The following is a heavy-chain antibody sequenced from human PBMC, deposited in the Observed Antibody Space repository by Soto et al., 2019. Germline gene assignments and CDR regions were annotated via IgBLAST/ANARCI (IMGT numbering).Heavy chain of an antibody. V-gene: IGHV3-23*01. D-gene: IGHD3-22*01. J-gene: IGHJ4*02. Sequence: GGSLRLSCAASGFSFSSYAMSWVRQAPGKGLEWVSGISGSGGSGVGSTYHTDSVKGRFTISRDNSKNTLYLQMNSLRAEDTAIYYCAKFHDSTGYLVEGYFDYWGQGTLVTVSS. CDR2: ISGSGGSGVGST. CDR3: AKFHDSTGYLVEGYFDY. CDR1: GFSFSSYA.